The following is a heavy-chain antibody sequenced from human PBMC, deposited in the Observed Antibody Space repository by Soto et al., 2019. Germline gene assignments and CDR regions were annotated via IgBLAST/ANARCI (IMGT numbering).Heavy chain of an antibody. V-gene: IGHV3-33*01. D-gene: IGHD1-1*01. J-gene: IGHJ4*02. CDR3: ARDDDNPYKAFDY. Sequence: QVQLAESGGGVVQPGRSLRLSCAATGFTFSNYVMPWVSQAPGKGLEWVAVILKDGSDQKYADSRKGRFTISRDNSENPLYLPMNSLRADDTAVYYCARDDDNPYKAFDYWGQGTLVTVSS. CDR1: GFTFSNYV. CDR2: ILKDGSDQ.